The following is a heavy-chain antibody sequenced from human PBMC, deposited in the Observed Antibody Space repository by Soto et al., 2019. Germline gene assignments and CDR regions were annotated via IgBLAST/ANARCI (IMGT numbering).Heavy chain of an antibody. CDR1: GFIFSNYA. CDR2: ISSSGGGT. CDR3: ARRTGMFDY. V-gene: IGHV3-23*01. J-gene: IGHJ4*02. Sequence: EVQLLESGGGLVQPGGSLRLSCAASGFIFSNYAMSWVRQAPGKGLEWLSDISSSGGGTYYTDSLKGRFTISRDSSKNTVYLQTNSLTAEDTAVYYCARRTGMFDYWGQGTLVTVSS. D-gene: IGHD1-1*01.